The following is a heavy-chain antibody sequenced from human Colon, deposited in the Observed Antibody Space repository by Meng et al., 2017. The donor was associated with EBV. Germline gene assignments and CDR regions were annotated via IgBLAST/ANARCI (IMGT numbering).Heavy chain of an antibody. CDR2: IYSSGST. CDR1: GGSISSGGDY. V-gene: IGHV4-30-4*01. CDR3: VRGGRDGFFYV. D-gene: IGHD5-24*01. Sequence: QGQPQESGPGLVKPSKTLSLTCAVSGGSISSGGDYWSWIRQPPGEGLEWIGYIYSSGSTYYNPSLKSRITISIDTSKNQFSLNLSSVTAADTAVYYCVRGGRDGFFYVWGQGTTVTVSS. J-gene: IGHJ6*02.